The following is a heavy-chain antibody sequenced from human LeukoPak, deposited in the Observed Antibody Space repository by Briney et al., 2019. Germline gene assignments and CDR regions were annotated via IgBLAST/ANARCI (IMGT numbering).Heavy chain of an antibody. Sequence: PSETLSLTCAVYGGSFSGYYWSWIRQPPGKGLEWIGEINHSGSTNYNPSLKSRVTISVDTSKNQFSLKLSSVTAADTAVYYCARGPDYYDSSDGMDVWGQGTTVTVPS. J-gene: IGHJ6*02. CDR1: GGSFSGYY. CDR2: INHSGST. CDR3: ARGPDYYDSSDGMDV. D-gene: IGHD3-22*01. V-gene: IGHV4-34*01.